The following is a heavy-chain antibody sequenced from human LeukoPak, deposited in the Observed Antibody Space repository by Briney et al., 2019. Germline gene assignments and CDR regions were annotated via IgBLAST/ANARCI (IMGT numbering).Heavy chain of an antibody. Sequence: GGSLRLSCAASEFTFSNYGMHWVRQAPGKGLEWVAFIRYDGSNKYYADSVKGRFTISRDNSKNTLYLQMNSLRAEDTAVYYCAKDPNWNAGLNWFDPWGQGTLVTVSS. D-gene: IGHD1-1*01. CDR3: AKDPNWNAGLNWFDP. CDR2: IRYDGSNK. CDR1: EFTFSNYG. V-gene: IGHV3-30*02. J-gene: IGHJ5*02.